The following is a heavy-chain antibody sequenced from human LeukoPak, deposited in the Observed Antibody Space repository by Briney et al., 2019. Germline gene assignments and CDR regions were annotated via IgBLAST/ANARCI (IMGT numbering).Heavy chain of an antibody. V-gene: IGHV4-59*01. CDR2: IYYSGST. D-gene: IGHD3-22*01. Sequence: SETLSLXCTVSGGSISSYYWSWSRQPPGKVLEWIGYIYYSGSTNYNPSLKSRVTISVDTSKNQFSLKLSSVTAADTAVYYCARSRSGYYPWGQGTLVTVSS. CDR1: GGSISSYY. J-gene: IGHJ5*02. CDR3: ARSRSGYYP.